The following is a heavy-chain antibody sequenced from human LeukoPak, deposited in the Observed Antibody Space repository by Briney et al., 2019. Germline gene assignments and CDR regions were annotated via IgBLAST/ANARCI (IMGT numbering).Heavy chain of an antibody. CDR1: GYTFTGYF. CDR2: INPNTGGT. CDR3: ARVPSVRQRPVDY. V-gene: IGHV1-2*02. D-gene: IGHD5/OR15-5a*01. J-gene: IGHJ4*02. Sequence: ASVKVSCKASGYTFTGYFMHCVRHAPGHGLEWMGWINPNTGGTKSAQNFLGRVTMTRDTSISTVHMVLSRLRSDDTAVYYCARVPSVRQRPVDYWGQGTLVTVSS.